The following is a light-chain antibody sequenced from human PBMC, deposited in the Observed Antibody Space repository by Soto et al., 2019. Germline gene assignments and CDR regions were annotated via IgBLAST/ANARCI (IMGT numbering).Light chain of an antibody. CDR1: QSISSSY. Sequence: EIVLTSFVGTPFLSPGERATLSCRASQSISSSYLAWYQQKPGQAPRLLIYGASSRATGIPDRFSGSGSGTDFTLTISRLEPEDFAVYYCQQYDNSQTFGQGTKVDIK. CDR3: QQYDNSQT. V-gene: IGKV3-20*01. J-gene: IGKJ1*01. CDR2: GAS.